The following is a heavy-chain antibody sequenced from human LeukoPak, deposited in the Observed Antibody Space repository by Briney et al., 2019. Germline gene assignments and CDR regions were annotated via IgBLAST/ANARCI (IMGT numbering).Heavy chain of an antibody. J-gene: IGHJ6*02. D-gene: IGHD3-3*01. Sequence: SETLSLTCTVSGGSFSSGSYYWSWIRQPPGKGLEWIGYIYYSGSTNYNPSLKSRVTISVDTSKNQFSLKLSSVTAADTAVYYCARRRGYDFWSGYYPLGYYYYGMDVWGQGTTVTVSS. CDR1: GGSFSSGSYY. V-gene: IGHV4-61*01. CDR3: ARRRGYDFWSGYYPLGYYYYGMDV. CDR2: IYYSGST.